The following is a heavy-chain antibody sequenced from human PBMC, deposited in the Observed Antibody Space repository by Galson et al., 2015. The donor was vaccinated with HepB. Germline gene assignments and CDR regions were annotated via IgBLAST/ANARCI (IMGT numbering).Heavy chain of an antibody. CDR2: ISSNGGGT. V-gene: IGHV3-64D*06. Sequence: SLRLSCAASGFTFSTYAMHWVRQAPGKGLEYVSTISSNGGGTFYADSVKGRFTISRDNSKNTLYLQMSSLRPEDTAVYYCVKPRRYSYGWSCFDSWGQGTLVTVSS. CDR1: GFTFSTYA. J-gene: IGHJ4*02. D-gene: IGHD5-18*01. CDR3: VKPRRYSYGWSCFDS.